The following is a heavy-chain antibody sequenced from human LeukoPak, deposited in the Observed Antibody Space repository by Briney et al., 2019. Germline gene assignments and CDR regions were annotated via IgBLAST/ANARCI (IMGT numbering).Heavy chain of an antibody. J-gene: IGHJ4*02. Sequence: GASVTVSCKASGGTFSSYAISWVRQAPGQGLEWMGGIIPIFGTANCAQKFQGRVTITADESTSTAYMELSSLRSEDTAVYYCATFPYGSGSYCFDYWGQGTLVTVSS. CDR3: ATFPYGSGSYCFDY. CDR2: IIPIFGTA. V-gene: IGHV1-69*13. CDR1: GGTFSSYA. D-gene: IGHD3-10*01.